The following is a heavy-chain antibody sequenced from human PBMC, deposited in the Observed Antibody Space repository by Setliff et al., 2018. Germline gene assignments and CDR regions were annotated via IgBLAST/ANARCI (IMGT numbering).Heavy chain of an antibody. CDR2: IYIGGSA. CDR3: AREQWLGPPGYYYMDV. J-gene: IGHJ6*03. D-gene: IGHD6-19*01. V-gene: IGHV4-4*07. Sequence: PSETLSLTCTVSGGSISSYYWSWIRQPAGKGLEWIGHIYIGGSANYNPSLKSRVTMSIDTSKNQFSLKLNSVTAADMAVYYCAREQWLGPPGYYYMDVWAKGTTVTVSS. CDR1: GGSISSYY.